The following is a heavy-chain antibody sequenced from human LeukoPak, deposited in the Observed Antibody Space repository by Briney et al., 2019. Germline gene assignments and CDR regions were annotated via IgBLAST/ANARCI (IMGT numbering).Heavy chain of an antibody. Sequence: SSQTLSLTCALSGDIVSSNSAAWNWIRQSPSRGLEWLGRTYYRSKWYNDYAVSVKSRITINPDTSKNQFSLQLNSVTPEDTAVYYCARESWDIEGYNWFDHWGQGTLVTVSS. CDR1: GDIVSSNSAA. CDR2: TYYRSKWYN. D-gene: IGHD2-15*01. CDR3: ARESWDIEGYNWFDH. J-gene: IGHJ5*02. V-gene: IGHV6-1*01.